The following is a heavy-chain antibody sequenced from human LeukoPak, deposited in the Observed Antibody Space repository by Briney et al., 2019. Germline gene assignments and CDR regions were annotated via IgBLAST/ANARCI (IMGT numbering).Heavy chain of an antibody. V-gene: IGHV1-2*02. CDR3: ARPHTAMVKGYYYYYMDV. Sequence: ASVKVSCKASGYTFTGYYMHWVRQAPGQGLEWMGWINPNSGGTNYAQKFQGRVTMTRDTSISTAYIELSRLRSDDTAVYYCARPHTAMVKGYYYYYMDVWGKGTTVTVSS. J-gene: IGHJ6*03. CDR2: INPNSGGT. CDR1: GYTFTGYY. D-gene: IGHD5-18*01.